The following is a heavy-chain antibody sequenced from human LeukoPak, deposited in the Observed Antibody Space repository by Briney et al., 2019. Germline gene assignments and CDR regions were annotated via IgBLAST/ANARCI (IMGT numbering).Heavy chain of an antibody. CDR2: IRTGGDT. D-gene: IGHD5/OR15-5a*01. J-gene: IGHJ3*02. CDR1: GFTVKKNF. CDR3: AREENGGVYDDGFDI. Sequence: GGSLRLSCAASGFTVKKNFMYWVRQAPGKGLEWVSVIRTGGDTHYADSVKGRFSISRDDSKNTIYLQMNSLRAEDTAVYCCAREENGGVYDDGFDIWGQGAMVIVSS. V-gene: IGHV3-53*01.